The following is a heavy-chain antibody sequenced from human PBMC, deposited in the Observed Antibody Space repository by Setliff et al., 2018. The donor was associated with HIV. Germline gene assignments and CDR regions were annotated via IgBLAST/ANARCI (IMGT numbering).Heavy chain of an antibody. CDR1: GFTFSTYW. CDR3: VRGTSAYPGIDF. Sequence: GGSLRLSCAASGFTFSTYWMHWVRQAPGKGLVWVSRIHADGSSTHYADSVRGRFTISRGNRKNTLYLQMNSLRAEVTATYYCVRGTSAYPGIDFWGQGTMVTVSS. D-gene: IGHD6-25*01. J-gene: IGHJ4*02. CDR2: IHADGSST. V-gene: IGHV3-74*01.